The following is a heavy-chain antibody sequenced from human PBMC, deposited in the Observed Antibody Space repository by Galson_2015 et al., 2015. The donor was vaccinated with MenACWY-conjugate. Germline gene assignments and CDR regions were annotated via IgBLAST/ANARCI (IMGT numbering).Heavy chain of an antibody. D-gene: IGHD6-19*01. CDR2: IWHDGTNK. V-gene: IGHV3-33*06. Sequence: SLRLSCAASGFSFSSYGIHWVRQAPGKGLEWVAVIWHDGTNKYYADSVKGRFTISRDNSKNTVYLQMYGLRVEDTAIYYCAKVGAVAARVPFDYWGQGTLVTVSS. CDR1: GFSFSSYG. J-gene: IGHJ4*02. CDR3: AKVGAVAARVPFDY.